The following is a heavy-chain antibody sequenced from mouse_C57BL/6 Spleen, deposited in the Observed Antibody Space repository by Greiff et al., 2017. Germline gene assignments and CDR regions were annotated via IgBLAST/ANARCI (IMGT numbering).Heavy chain of an antibody. CDR2: LRSKSTNYAP. CDR1: GFSFHTYA. V-gene: IGHV10-1*01. Sequence: EVMLVESGGGLVQPTGSLTLSCAASGFSFHTYAMNWVRQAQGKGLEWVARLRSKSTNYAPYHADSVKDRFTISRDYSASMLYLQMNNLKTDDTAREYCVRLRPGAYWGQGTLVTVSA. J-gene: IGHJ3*01. CDR3: VRLRPGAY.